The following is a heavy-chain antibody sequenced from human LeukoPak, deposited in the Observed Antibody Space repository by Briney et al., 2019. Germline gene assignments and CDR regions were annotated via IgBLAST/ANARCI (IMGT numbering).Heavy chain of an antibody. J-gene: IGHJ4*02. Sequence: GGSLRLSCAAPGFTFSSYAMSWVRQAPGKGLEWVSAISGSGGSTYYADSVKGRFTISRDNSENTLYLQMNSLRAEHTAVYYCAKPNTAGPYYFDYWGQGTLVTVSS. CDR2: ISGSGGST. V-gene: IGHV3-23*01. CDR3: AKPNTAGPYYFDY. D-gene: IGHD5-18*01. CDR1: GFTFSSYA.